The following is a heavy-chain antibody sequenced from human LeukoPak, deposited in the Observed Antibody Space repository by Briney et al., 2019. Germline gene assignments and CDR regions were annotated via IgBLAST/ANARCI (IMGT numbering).Heavy chain of an antibody. D-gene: IGHD3-10*01. J-gene: IGHJ4*02. Sequence: PSETLSLTCAVSGYSISSGYYWGWIRQPPGKGLEWIGSIYHSGSTYYNPSLKSRVTISVDTSKNQFSLKLSSVTAADTAVYYCARDYYGSGSYYFGYWGQGTLVTVSS. CDR2: IYHSGST. CDR1: GYSISSGYY. CDR3: ARDYYGSGSYYFGY. V-gene: IGHV4-38-2*02.